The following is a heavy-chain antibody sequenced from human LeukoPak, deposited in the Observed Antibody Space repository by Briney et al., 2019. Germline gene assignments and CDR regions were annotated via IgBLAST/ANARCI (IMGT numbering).Heavy chain of an antibody. CDR2: ISGSGGST. D-gene: IGHD2-21*02. J-gene: IGHJ4*02. CDR3: AKDVTIVVVTYFDY. CDR1: GFTFSSYA. V-gene: IGHV3-23*01. Sequence: GGSLRLSCAASGFTFSSYAMSWVRQAPGKGLKWVSAISGSGGSTYYADSVKGRFTISRDNSKNTLYLQMNSLRAEDTAVYYCAKDVTIVVVTYFDYWGQGTLVTVSS.